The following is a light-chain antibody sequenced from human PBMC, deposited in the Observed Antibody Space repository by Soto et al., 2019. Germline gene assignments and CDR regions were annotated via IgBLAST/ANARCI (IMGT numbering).Light chain of an antibody. V-gene: IGLV2-8*01. J-gene: IGLJ1*01. CDR1: SSDVGGYNY. CDR3: SSYAGSNNLGV. Sequence: QSVLTQPPSASGSPGQSVTLSCTGTSSDVGGYNYGSWYQQHTGQAPKLMIYEVSKRPTGVPNRFSGSKSGNTASLTVSGLQAEDEADYYCSSYAGSNNLGVFGTGTKLTVL. CDR2: EVS.